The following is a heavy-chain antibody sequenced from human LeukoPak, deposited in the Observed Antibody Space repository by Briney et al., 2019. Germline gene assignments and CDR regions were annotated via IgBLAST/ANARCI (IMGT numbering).Heavy chain of an antibody. Sequence: ASVKVSCKASGYTFTSYGISWVRQAPGQGLEWMGWISAYNGNTNYAQKLQGRVTMTTDTSTSTAYMELRSLRSDDTAVYYCARVSLDYYDSSGYSAAFDIWGQGTMVTVSS. V-gene: IGHV1-18*01. CDR1: GYTFTSYG. D-gene: IGHD3-22*01. CDR2: ISAYNGNT. CDR3: ARVSLDYYDSSGYSAAFDI. J-gene: IGHJ3*02.